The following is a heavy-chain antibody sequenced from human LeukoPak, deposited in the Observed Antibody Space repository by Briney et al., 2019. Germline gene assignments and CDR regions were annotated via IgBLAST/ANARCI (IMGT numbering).Heavy chain of an antibody. CDR3: ARDTDGSLDY. Sequence: GGSLRLSCAASGFTFTNSWMSWVRQAPGKGLEWVANIKQDGSTKHYADSLKGRFTISRDNPKNSLYLQMNSLRADDTAVYYCARDTDGSLDYWGQGILVTVAS. CDR1: GFTFTNSW. D-gene: IGHD1-26*01. CDR2: IKQDGSTK. V-gene: IGHV3-7*01. J-gene: IGHJ4*02.